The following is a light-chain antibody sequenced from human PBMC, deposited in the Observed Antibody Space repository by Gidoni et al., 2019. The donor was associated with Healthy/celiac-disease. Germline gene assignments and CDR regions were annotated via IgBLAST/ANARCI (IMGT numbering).Light chain of an antibody. CDR3: QQSYSTSALT. CDR1: QSISSY. V-gene: IGKV1-39*01. Sequence: DIQMTQSPSSLSASVGDRVTITCRASQSISSYLNWYQQKPGKAPKLLIYAASSLQSGVPSRFSGSGSGTDFTLTISSLQPEDFETYYCQQSYSTSALTFXGXTKVEIK. CDR2: AAS. J-gene: IGKJ4*01.